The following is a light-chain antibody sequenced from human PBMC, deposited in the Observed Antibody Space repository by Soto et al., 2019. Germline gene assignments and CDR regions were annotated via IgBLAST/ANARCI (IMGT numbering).Light chain of an antibody. Sequence: DIQLTQSPSFLSASVGDRVTITCRASQGIASYLAWYQQKPGTAPKLLIYDAYTLQSLVPSRFSGSGSGTEFPLTVSRLQPEDFATYYCQQLKSYPYSFGQGTKLEIK. J-gene: IGKJ2*03. CDR2: DAY. V-gene: IGKV1-9*01. CDR3: QQLKSYPYS. CDR1: QGIASY.